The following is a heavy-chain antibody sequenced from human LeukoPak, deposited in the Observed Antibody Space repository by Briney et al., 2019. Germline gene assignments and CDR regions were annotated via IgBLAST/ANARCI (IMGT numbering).Heavy chain of an antibody. V-gene: IGHV3-23*01. Sequence: GGSLRLSCAVSGITLSNYGMSWVRQAPGKGLEWVAGIGGSGAGTNYAESVKGRFTISRDNSKNTLYLQMNSLRVEDTAVYFCAKRGVVIRVILVGFHKEAYYFDSWGQGALVTVSS. CDR3: AKRGVVIRVILVGFHKEAYYFDS. J-gene: IGHJ4*02. D-gene: IGHD3-22*01. CDR2: IGGSGAGT. CDR1: GITLSNYG.